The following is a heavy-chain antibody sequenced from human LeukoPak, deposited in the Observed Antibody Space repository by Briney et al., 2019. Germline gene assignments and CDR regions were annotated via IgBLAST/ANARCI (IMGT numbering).Heavy chain of an antibody. Sequence: ASVTVSCKASGYTFTNYPISWVRQAPGQGLEWMGWITTYNGNTHYAQKLQGRVTMTTETSTSTAYMDLRGLRSDDTAVYYCARGYDYGDYVGDFDYWGQGTLVTVSS. CDR3: ARGYDYGDYVGDFDY. CDR2: ITTYNGNT. D-gene: IGHD4-17*01. J-gene: IGHJ4*02. CDR1: GYTFTNYP. V-gene: IGHV1-18*01.